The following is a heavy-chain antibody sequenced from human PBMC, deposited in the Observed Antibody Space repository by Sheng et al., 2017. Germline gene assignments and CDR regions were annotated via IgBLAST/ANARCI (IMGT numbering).Heavy chain of an antibody. CDR2: ISYDGSNK. Sequence: QVQLVESGGGVVQPGRSLRLSCAASGFTFSSYAMHWVRQAPGKGLEWVAVISYDGSNKYYADSVKGRFTISRDNSKNTLYLQMNSLRAEDTAVYYCARSLRITMIVVVIAGAFDIWGQGTMVTVSS. D-gene: IGHD3-22*01. V-gene: IGHV3-30-3*01. CDR1: GFTFSSYA. J-gene: IGHJ3*02. CDR3: ARSLRITMIVVVIAGAFDI.